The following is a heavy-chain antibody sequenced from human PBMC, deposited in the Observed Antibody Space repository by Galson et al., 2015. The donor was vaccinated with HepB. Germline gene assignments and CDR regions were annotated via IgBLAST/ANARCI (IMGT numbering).Heavy chain of an antibody. CDR1: GFTFNRYS. D-gene: IGHD3-22*01. J-gene: IGHJ4*02. CDR3: ARGYYYNSSGPDY. V-gene: IGHV3-48*04. Sequence: SLRLSCAASGFTFNRYSMNWVRQAPGKGLEWVSYISSSSHTIYYADSVKGRFTISRDDAKNSLYLQMNSLRAEDTAVYYCARGYYYNSSGPDYWGQGTLVTVSS. CDR2: ISSSSHTI.